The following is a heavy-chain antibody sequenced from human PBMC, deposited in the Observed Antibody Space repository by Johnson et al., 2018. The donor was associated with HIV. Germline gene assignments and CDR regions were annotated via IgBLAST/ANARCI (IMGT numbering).Heavy chain of an antibody. CDR1: GFTFSSFW. J-gene: IGHJ3*01. V-gene: IGHV3-7*05. D-gene: IGHD1-26*01. CDR2: IKQDGSAK. CDR3: ARDVLSDGSYPPDAFDV. Sequence: VQLVESGGGLVQPGGSLRLSCAASGFTFSSFWMTWVRQAPGKGLEWVANIKQDGSAKYYVDFVKGRFTISRDNSKKSLFLQVNSLRAEDTAVYYCARDVLSDGSYPPDAFDVWGQGTMVTVSA.